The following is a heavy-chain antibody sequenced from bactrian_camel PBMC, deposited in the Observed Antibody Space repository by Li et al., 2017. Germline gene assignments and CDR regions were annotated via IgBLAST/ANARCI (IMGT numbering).Heavy chain of an antibody. D-gene: IGHD3*01. CDR2: IRRDGGET. CDR3: ATDIGLGY. Sequence: HVQLVESGGGSVQAGGSLRLSCKVSGHSRGSNCVGWYRLPPGRAPAEREGIAAIRRDGGETWYAASVKGRFTISRDNAKNSVYLQLNSLLSEDTALYYCATDIGLGYWGQGTQVTVS. CDR1: GHSRGSNC. J-gene: IGHJ4*01. V-gene: IGHV3S54*01.